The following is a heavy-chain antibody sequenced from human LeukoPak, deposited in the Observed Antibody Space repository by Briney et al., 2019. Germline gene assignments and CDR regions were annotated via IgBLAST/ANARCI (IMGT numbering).Heavy chain of an antibody. J-gene: IGHJ6*03. CDR2: IYTSGST. CDR1: GGSISSYY. D-gene: IGHD2-2*01. Sequence: SETLSLTCTVSGGSISSYYWSWIWQPAGKGLEWIGRIYTSGSTNYNPSLKSRVTMSVDTSKNQFSLKLSSVTAADTAVYYCARGEYQLLSAYYYYYYMDVWGKGTTVTVSS. V-gene: IGHV4-4*07. CDR3: ARGEYQLLSAYYYYYYMDV.